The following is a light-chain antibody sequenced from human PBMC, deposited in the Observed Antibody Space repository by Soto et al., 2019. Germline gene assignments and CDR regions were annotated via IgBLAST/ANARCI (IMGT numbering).Light chain of an antibody. CDR3: QSYDSSLSVLVV. J-gene: IGLJ2*01. Sequence: VVTQPPSVSGAPGQRVTISCTGSSSNIGAGYDVHGYQQLPGTAPKLVVYGNSNRPSGVPDRFSGSKSGTSASLAITGLQAEDEADYYCQSYDSSLSVLVVFGGGTKVTVL. V-gene: IGLV1-40*01. CDR2: GNS. CDR1: SSNIGAGYD.